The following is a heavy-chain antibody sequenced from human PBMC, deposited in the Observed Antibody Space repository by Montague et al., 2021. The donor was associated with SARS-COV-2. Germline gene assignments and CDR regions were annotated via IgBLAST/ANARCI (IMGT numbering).Heavy chain of an antibody. CDR3: ARGLTDISMIVVVLLGASHYFDS. Sequence: SETLSLTCAVYGGSFSDYHWSWIRQPPGQGLEWIGEINHSGNTNYNPSLKSRVTISRDTSKGQFSLKLSSVTAADTAVYYCARGLTDISMIVVVLLGASHYFDSWGQGTLSPSPQ. V-gene: IGHV4-34*01. D-gene: IGHD3-22*01. CDR1: GGSFSDYH. J-gene: IGHJ4*02. CDR2: INHSGNT.